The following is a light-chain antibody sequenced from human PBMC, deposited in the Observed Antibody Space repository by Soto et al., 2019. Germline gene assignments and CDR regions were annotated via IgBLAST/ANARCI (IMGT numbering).Light chain of an antibody. CDR1: QSISSW. V-gene: IGKV1-5*03. CDR3: QHYNDYSRI. J-gene: IGKJ1*01. CDR2: MAS. Sequence: DIQMTQSPSTLSASIGDRVTITCRASQSISSWLAWYQQKPGKAPKLLIYMASNLQSGVPSRFSGSGSGTEFTLTISRQQPDDFATYYCQHYNDYSRIFGQGTKVEIK.